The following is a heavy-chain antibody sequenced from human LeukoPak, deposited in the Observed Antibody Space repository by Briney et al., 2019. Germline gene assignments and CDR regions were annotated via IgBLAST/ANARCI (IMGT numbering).Heavy chain of an antibody. Sequence: PSETLSLTCTVAGGSISSYYWSWIRQPPGKGLEWIGYISYSGSTNYDPSLKSRVTISVDTSKNQFSPKLSSVTAADTAVYYCARERTSGYSYYFDYWGQGTLVTVSS. CDR3: ARERTSGYSYYFDY. CDR1: GGSISSYY. J-gene: IGHJ4*02. V-gene: IGHV4-59*01. D-gene: IGHD3-22*01. CDR2: ISYSGST.